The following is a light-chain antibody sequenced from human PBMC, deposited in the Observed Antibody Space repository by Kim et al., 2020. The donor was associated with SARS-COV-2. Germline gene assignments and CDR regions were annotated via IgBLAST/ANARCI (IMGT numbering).Light chain of an antibody. V-gene: IGKV3-11*01. CDR1: QRIINY. CDR3: QQRSNWPLT. CDR2: DAS. J-gene: IGKJ4*01. Sequence: LSPGDSATLSCRASQRIINYLAWYQQKPGQAPRLLIYDASNRATGIPARFSGSGFGTDFTLTISSLEPEDSAVYYCQQRSNWPLTFGGGTKVDIK.